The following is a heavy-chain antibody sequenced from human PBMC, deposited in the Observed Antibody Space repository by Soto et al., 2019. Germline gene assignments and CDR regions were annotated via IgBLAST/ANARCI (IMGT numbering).Heavy chain of an antibody. V-gene: IGHV3-23*01. CDR3: AKDHRNSSGWFYFDY. CDR1: GFTFSRHA. CDR2: IGGSGGST. J-gene: IGHJ4*02. Sequence: GPLRLSCADSGFTFSRHAMSWVRQAPGKGLEWVSTIGGSGGSTYYADSVKGRFTFSGDNSKNTLYLQMNSLRAEDTAVYYCAKDHRNSSGWFYFDYWGQGTLVTVSS. D-gene: IGHD6-19*01.